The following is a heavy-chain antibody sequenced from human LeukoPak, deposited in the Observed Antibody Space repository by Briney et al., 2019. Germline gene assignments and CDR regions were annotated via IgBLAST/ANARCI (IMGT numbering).Heavy chain of an antibody. D-gene: IGHD2-2*01. CDR2: FDPEDGET. V-gene: IGHV1-24*01. CDR3: ATVWVSSTSYKRTYYYGMDV. CDR1: GYTLTELS. J-gene: IGHJ6*02. Sequence: ASVTVSCKVSGYTLTELSMHWVRQAPGKGLEWMGGFDPEDGETIYAQKFQGRVTMTEDTSTDTAYMELSSLRSEDTAVYYCATVWVSSTSYKRTYYYGMDVWGQGATVTVSS.